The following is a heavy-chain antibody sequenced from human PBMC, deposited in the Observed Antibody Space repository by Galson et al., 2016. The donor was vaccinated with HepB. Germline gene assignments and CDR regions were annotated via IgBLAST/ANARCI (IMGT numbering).Heavy chain of an antibody. D-gene: IGHD6-19*01. CDR3: ARDEGYSNGWSD. J-gene: IGHJ4*02. CDR1: GYTFSGSV. Sequence: SLRLSCAASGYTFSGSVMHWVRQASGKGLEWVGRIRSKANNYATAYAASVKGRFTISRDDSKNTAYLQMNSLKAEDTAVYYCARDEGYSNGWSDWGQGTLVTVSS. CDR2: IRSKANNYAT. V-gene: IGHV3-73*01.